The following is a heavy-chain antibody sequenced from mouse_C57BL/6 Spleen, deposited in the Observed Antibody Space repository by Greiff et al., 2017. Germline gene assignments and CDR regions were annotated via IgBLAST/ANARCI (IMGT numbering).Heavy chain of an antibody. V-gene: IGHV1-85*01. CDR1: GYTFTSYD. Sequence: VQLQQSGPELVKPGASVKLSCKASGYTFTSYDINWVKQRPGQGLEWIGWIYPRDGSTKYNEKFKGKATVTVDTSSSTAYMELHSLTSEDSAVYFCANWDSYYAMDYWGQGTSVTVSS. J-gene: IGHJ4*01. D-gene: IGHD4-1*01. CDR2: IYPRDGST. CDR3: ANWDSYYAMDY.